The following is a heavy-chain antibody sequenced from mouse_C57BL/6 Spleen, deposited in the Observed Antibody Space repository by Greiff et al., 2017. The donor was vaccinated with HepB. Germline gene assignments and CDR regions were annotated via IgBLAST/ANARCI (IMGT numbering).Heavy chain of an antibody. Sequence: EVQLQQSGPGLVKPSQSLSLTCSVTGYSITSGYYWNWIRQFPGNKLEWMGYISYDGSNNYNPSLKNRISITRDTSKNQFFLKLNSVTTEDTATYYCARRGMVTTKAWFAYWGQGTLVTVSA. J-gene: IGHJ3*01. CDR2: ISYDGSN. V-gene: IGHV3-6*01. CDR1: GYSITSGYY. CDR3: ARRGMVTTKAWFAY. D-gene: IGHD2-2*01.